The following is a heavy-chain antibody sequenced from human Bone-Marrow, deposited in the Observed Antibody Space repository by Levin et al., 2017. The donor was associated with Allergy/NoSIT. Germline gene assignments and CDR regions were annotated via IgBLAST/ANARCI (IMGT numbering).Heavy chain of an antibody. V-gene: IGHV3-23*01. CDR2: ISGSGGST. CDR3: AKDGKEDIVVVVAATPGWFDP. D-gene: IGHD2-15*01. J-gene: IGHJ5*02. CDR1: GFTFSSYA. Sequence: GGSLRLSCAASGFTFSSYAMSWVRQAPGKGLEWVSAISGSGGSTYYADSVKGRFTISRDNSKNTLYLQMNSLRAEDTAVYYCAKDGKEDIVVVVAATPGWFDPWGQGTLVTVSS.